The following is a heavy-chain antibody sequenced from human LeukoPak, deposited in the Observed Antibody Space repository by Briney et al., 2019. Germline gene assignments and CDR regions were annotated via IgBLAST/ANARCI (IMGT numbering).Heavy chain of an antibody. CDR2: VYSGGGT. V-gene: IGHV3-66*01. CDR3: ARKLYSDNSHDAFDI. CDR1: GFTVSNNY. J-gene: IGHJ3*02. Sequence: GGSLRLSCAASGFTVSNNYMTWVRQAPGKGLEWVSLVYSGGGTSYADSVKGRFTISRDNAKNSLYLQMNSLRAEDTAVYYCARKLYSDNSHDAFDIWGQGTMVIVSS. D-gene: IGHD1-26*01.